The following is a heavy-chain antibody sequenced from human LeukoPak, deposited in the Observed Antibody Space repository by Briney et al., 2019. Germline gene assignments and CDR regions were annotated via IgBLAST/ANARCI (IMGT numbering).Heavy chain of an antibody. CDR2: IYPGDSDT. CDR3: ARLDAGVVPAAPGFY. Sequence: LGESLKISCKGSGYSFTSYWIGWVRQMPGKGLEWMGIIYPGDSDTRYSPSFQGQVTISADKSISTAYLQWSSLKASDTAMYYCARLDAGVVPAAPGFYWGQGTLVTVSS. CDR1: GYSFTSYW. J-gene: IGHJ4*02. D-gene: IGHD2-2*01. V-gene: IGHV5-51*01.